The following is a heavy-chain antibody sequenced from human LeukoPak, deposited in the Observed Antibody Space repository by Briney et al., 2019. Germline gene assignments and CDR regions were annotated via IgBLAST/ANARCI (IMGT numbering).Heavy chain of an antibody. Sequence: SETLSLTCTVSGGSIGSYYWSWIRQPPGKGLEWIGYIYYSGSTNYNPSLKSRVTISVDTSKNQFSLKLSSVTAADTAVYYCARVPLGSMITFGDGSEVWGQGTLVTVSS. J-gene: IGHJ4*02. CDR3: ARVPLGSMITFGDGSEV. D-gene: IGHD3-16*01. CDR1: GGSIGSYY. V-gene: IGHV4-59*01. CDR2: IYYSGST.